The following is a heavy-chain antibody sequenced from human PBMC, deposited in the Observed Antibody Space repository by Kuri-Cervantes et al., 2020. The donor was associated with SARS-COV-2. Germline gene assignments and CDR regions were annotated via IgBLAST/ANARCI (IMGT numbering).Heavy chain of an antibody. CDR1: GYTFTGYY. J-gene: IGHJ6*03. V-gene: IGHV1-2*02. D-gene: IGHD6-19*01. CDR2: INPDRGNT. CDR3: ARLAVYYYYMDV. Sequence: ASVKVSCKASGYTFTGYYIHWVRQAPGQGLEWMGWINPDRGNTNYAQKFQGRVTMTRDTSISTAYMELRSLRSDDTAVYYCARLAVYYYYMDVWGKGTTVTVSS.